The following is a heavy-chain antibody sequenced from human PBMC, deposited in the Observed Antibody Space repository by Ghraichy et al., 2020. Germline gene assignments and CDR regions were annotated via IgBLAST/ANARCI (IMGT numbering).Heavy chain of an antibody. D-gene: IGHD1-14*01. J-gene: IGHJ4*02. CDR2: ISSSSSTI. CDR3: AREGPENFADY. CDR1: GFTFSSYS. V-gene: IGHV3-48*02. Sequence: GGSLRLSCAASGFTFSSYSMNWVRQAPGKGLEWVSYISSSSSTIYYADSVKGRFTISRDNAKNLLYLQMNSLRDEDTAVYYCAREGPENFADYWGQGTLVTVSS.